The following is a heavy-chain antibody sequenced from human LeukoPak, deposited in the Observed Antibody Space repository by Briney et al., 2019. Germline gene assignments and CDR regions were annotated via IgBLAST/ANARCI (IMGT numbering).Heavy chain of an antibody. CDR2: IYSGGST. D-gene: IGHD3-10*01. CDR3: ARGANYYGSGSYYNGLDY. V-gene: IGHV3-53*01. CDR1: GFTVSSNY. J-gene: IGHJ4*02. Sequence: GGSLRLSRAASGFTVSSNYMSWVRQAPGKGLEWVSVIYSGGSTYYADSVKGRFTISRDNSKNTLYLQMNSLRAEDTAVYYCARGANYYGSGSYYNGLDYWGQGTLVTVSS.